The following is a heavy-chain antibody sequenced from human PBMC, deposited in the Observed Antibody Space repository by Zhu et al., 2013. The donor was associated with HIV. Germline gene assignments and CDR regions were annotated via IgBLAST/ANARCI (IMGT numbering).Heavy chain of an antibody. V-gene: IGHV1-69*01. D-gene: IGHD1-26*01. Sequence: QVQLVQSGAEVKKPGSSVKVSCKASGGTFSSYAISWVRQAPGQGLEWMGGIIPIFGTANYAQKFQGRVTITADESTSTAYMELSSLRSEDTAVYYCARVPALATEKPVSGSYYHVYYYYGMDVWGQGTTVTVSS. J-gene: IGHJ6*02. CDR1: GGTFSSYA. CDR2: IIPIFGTA. CDR3: ARVPALATEKPVSGSYYHVYYYYGMDV.